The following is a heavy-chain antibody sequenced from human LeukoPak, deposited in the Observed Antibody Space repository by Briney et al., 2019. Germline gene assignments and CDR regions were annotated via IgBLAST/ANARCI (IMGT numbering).Heavy chain of an antibody. Sequence: GGSLRLSCAASGFTFSSYGMHWVRQAPGKGLEWVAVISYDGSNKYYADSVKGRFTISRDNSKNTLYLQMNSLRAEDTAVYYCAKAVKPWELLQDYFQHWGQGTLVTVSS. CDR3: AKAVKPWELLQDYFQH. CDR1: GFTFSSYG. D-gene: IGHD1-26*01. V-gene: IGHV3-30*18. J-gene: IGHJ1*01. CDR2: ISYDGSNK.